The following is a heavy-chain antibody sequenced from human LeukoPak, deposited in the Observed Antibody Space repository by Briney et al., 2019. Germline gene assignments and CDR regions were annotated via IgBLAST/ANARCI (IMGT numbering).Heavy chain of an antibody. J-gene: IGHJ4*02. Sequence: SETLSLTCTVSGASISSSYYWSWIRQPPGKGLEWIGYIYYSGSTDYNPSLESRVTMSIDTFNNQFSLKLTSVTATDTAVYYCARSPGHRGYDYWGQGTLVTVSS. CDR1: GASISSSYY. D-gene: IGHD3-22*01. CDR3: ARSPGHRGYDY. V-gene: IGHV4-59*01. CDR2: IYYSGST.